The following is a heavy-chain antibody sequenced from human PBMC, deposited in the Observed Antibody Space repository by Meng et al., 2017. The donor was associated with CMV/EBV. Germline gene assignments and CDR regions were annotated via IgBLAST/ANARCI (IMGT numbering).Heavy chain of an antibody. J-gene: IGHJ6*02. CDR3: AQIRKSGIAVAGTVYYYYYGMDV. CDR1: GVLLSTSGMG. V-gene: IGHV2-70*20. CDR2: IDWDDDK. Sequence: SGPTLVKPTQTLTLTCTFSGVLLSTSGMGVSWVRQPPGEALEWLALIDWDDDKYYSTSRRTRLTISKDTSKNQVVLTMTNMDPVAKATYYCAQIRKSGIAVAGTVYYYYYGMDVWGQGTTVTVSS. D-gene: IGHD6-19*01.